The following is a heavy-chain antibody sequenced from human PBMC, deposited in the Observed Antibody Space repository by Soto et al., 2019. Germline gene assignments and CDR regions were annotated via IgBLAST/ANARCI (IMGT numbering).Heavy chain of an antibody. D-gene: IGHD3-3*01. CDR2: IYYSGST. CDR3: ARVAVLRFLEWSENWVDP. J-gene: IGHJ5*02. V-gene: IGHV4-59*12. CDR1: GGSISSYY. Sequence: PSETLSLTCTFSGGSISSYYWSWIRQPPGKGLEWIGYIYYSGSTNYNPSLKSRVTISVDRSKNQFSLKLSSVTAADTAVYYCARVAVLRFLEWSENWVDPWGQGTLVTLSS.